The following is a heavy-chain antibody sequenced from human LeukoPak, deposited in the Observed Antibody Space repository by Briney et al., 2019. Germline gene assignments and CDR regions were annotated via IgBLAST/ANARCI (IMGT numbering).Heavy chain of an antibody. V-gene: IGHV1-18*01. D-gene: IGHD4-23*01. CDR3: ARDRYGGNEFDY. CDR2: ISAYNGNT. Sequence: GASVKVSCKASGYTFTSYGISWMRQAPGQGLEWMGWISAYNGNTNYAQKFQGRVTMTTDTSTSTAYMGLRSLRSDDTAVYYCARDRYGGNEFDYWGQGTLVTVSS. CDR1: GYTFTSYG. J-gene: IGHJ4*02.